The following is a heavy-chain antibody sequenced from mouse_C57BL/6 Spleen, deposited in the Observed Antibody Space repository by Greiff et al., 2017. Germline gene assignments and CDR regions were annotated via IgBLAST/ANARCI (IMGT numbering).Heavy chain of an antibody. V-gene: IGHV5-6*01. CDR2: ISSGGSYT. CDR3: ARHPRDGSSPDY. J-gene: IGHJ4*01. CDR1: GFTFSSYG. D-gene: IGHD1-1*01. Sequence: EVQRVESGGDLVKPGGSLKLSCAASGFTFSSYGMSWVRQTPDKRLEWVATISSGGSYTYYPDSVKGRFTISRDNAKNTLYLQMSSLKSEDTAMYYCARHPRDGSSPDYWGQGTSVTVSS.